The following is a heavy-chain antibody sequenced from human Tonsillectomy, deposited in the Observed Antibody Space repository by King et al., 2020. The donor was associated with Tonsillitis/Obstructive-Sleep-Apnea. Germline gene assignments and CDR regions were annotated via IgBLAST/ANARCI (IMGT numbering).Heavy chain of an antibody. D-gene: IGHD3-16*01. Sequence: FQLVQSGAEVKKPGASVKVSCKASGYTFTSYGIIWVRQAPGQGLEWMGWISAYNDDTNYAQKLQDRVTMTIDTSTSTAYMELRRLKSDDTAVYYCARVSAFAGELVPVDPWGQGTLVTVSS. CDR3: ARVSAFAGELVPVDP. J-gene: IGHJ5*02. CDR2: ISAYNDDT. V-gene: IGHV1-18*01. CDR1: GYTFTSYG.